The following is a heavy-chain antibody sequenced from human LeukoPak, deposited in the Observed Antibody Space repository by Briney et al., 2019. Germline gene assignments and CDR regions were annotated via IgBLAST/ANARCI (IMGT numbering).Heavy chain of an antibody. D-gene: IGHD2-2*01. J-gene: IGHJ4*02. CDR1: GGSISSYY. Sequence: PSETLSLTCTVSGGSISSYYWSWIRQPPGKGLEWIGEINHSGSTNYNPSLKSRVTISVDTSKNQFSLKLSSVTAADTAVYYCARGRQLYCSSTSCYFDYWGQGTLVTVSS. CDR2: INHSGST. V-gene: IGHV4-34*01. CDR3: ARGRQLYCSSTSCYFDY.